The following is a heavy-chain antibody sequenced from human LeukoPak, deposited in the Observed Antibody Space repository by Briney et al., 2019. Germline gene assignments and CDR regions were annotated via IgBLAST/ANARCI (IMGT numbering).Heavy chain of an antibody. Sequence: PGGSLRLSCAASGFTFSNYAMNWVRQAPGRGLEWVSTIIGSGVTTYYADSVKGRFTTSRDNSKNTLYPQMNSLRADDTAVYYCARDKGSSWSDAFDIWGQGTMVTVSS. CDR1: GFTFSNYA. CDR3: ARDKGSSWSDAFDI. CDR2: IIGSGVTT. J-gene: IGHJ3*02. V-gene: IGHV3-23*01. D-gene: IGHD6-13*01.